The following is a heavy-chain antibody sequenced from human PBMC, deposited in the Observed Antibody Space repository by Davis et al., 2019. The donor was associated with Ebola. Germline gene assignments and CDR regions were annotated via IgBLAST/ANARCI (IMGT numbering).Heavy chain of an antibody. Sequence: ESLKISCSASGFAFSNDWMDWVRQTPGEGLEWLGEINHSGSTNYNSSLKSRVTISVDTSKNQFSLSLRSVTAADTAVYYCARGFGGQQTYDSWGQGNLVTVSS. V-gene: IGHV4-34*01. CDR1: GFAFSNDW. D-gene: IGHD6-13*01. J-gene: IGHJ4*02. CDR3: ARGFGGQQTYDS. CDR2: INHSGST.